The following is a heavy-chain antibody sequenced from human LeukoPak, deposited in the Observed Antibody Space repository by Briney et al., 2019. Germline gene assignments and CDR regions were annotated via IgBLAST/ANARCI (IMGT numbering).Heavy chain of an antibody. CDR3: ARVEGSHIPVLVY. Sequence: PSQTLSLTCAVSGGSISSGGYSWSWIRQPPGKGLEWIGYIYHSGSTYYNPSLKSRVTISVDTSKNQFSLKLSSVTAADTAVYYCARVEGSHIPVLVYWGQGTLVTVSS. J-gene: IGHJ4*02. CDR2: IYHSGST. CDR1: GGSISSGGYS. V-gene: IGHV4-30-2*01. D-gene: IGHD2-21*01.